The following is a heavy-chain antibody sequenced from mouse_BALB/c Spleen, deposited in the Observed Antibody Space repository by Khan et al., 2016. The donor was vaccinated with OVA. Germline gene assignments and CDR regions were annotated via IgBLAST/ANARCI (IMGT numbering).Heavy chain of an antibody. CDR3: SRSGLGSFAF. CDR1: GYTCTDYY. V-gene: IGHV1-77*01. J-gene: IGHJ3*01. Sequence: QVQLKQSGAELARPGASVRLSCKASGYTCTDYYRNWMKQRTGQGLEWIGHIYPGNDNTYYNENFTGKATLTADKSSSTAFMHLSSLTSEDSAVYFCSRSGLGSFAFWGQGTLVTVS. CDR2: IYPGNDNT. D-gene: IGHD3-1*01.